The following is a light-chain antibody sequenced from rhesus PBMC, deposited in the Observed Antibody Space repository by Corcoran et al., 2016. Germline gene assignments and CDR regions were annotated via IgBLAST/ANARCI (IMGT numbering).Light chain of an antibody. V-gene: IGKV1-32*02. Sequence: DIQMSQSPSSLSASVGDRVTITCRASQGISSYLNWYQQKPGKAPKLLIYYANSLASGVPSRFSGRGSGTEFTLTLSSLQPEDFATYYCQQGNSNPFTFGPGTKLDIQ. CDR1: QGISSY. J-gene: IGKJ3*01. CDR2: YAN. CDR3: QQGNSNPFT.